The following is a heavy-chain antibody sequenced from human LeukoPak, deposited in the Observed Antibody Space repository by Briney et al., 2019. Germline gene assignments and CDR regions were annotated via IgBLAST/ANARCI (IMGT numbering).Heavy chain of an antibody. CDR2: MCASGGST. V-gene: IGHV3-23*01. J-gene: IGHJ4*02. CDR1: RFTFYRYA. CDR3: AKADGYDILTGLDY. D-gene: IGHD3-9*01. Sequence: GGSQTLSCATCRFTFYRYAVRCVPRAREKGVVCVSCMCASGGSTYYADSVKGRFTISRDNSKNTLYLQMSSLRTEDTAVYYCAKADGYDILTGLDYWGQGTLVTVSS.